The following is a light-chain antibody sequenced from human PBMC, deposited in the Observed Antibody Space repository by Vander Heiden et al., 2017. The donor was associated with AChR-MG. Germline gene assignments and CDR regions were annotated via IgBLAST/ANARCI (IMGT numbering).Light chain of an antibody. CDR2: GAS. V-gene: IGKV3-15*01. Sequence: EIVMTQSPATLSVSPGERATLSCRASQSITNALAWYQQIPGQAPRLLIYGASTRATGIPARFSGRGSGTEFTLTINGLQSEDFAVYYCQQYYNWPPITFGPGTKVDVK. CDR1: QSITNA. CDR3: QQYYNWPPIT. J-gene: IGKJ3*01.